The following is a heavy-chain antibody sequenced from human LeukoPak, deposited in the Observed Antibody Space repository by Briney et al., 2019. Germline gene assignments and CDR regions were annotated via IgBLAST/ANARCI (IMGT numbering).Heavy chain of an antibody. V-gene: IGHV1-18*01. CDR3: TREAGYSRSPGAFDF. CDR2: INAYNGNK. D-gene: IGHD6-13*01. J-gene: IGHJ3*01. Sequence: ASVKVSCKASGYTFNSYVISWVRQAPGQGLEWMGWINAYNGNKNSAQKFQARVTLTTDTSTTTAYMELRSLRSDDTAVYYCTREAGYSRSPGAFDFWGQGTMVTVSS. CDR1: GYTFNSYV.